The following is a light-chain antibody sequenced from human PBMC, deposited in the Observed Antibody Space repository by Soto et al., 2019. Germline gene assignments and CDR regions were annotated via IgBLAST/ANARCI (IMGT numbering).Light chain of an antibody. CDR3: SSYTTSSTLP. Sequence: QSALTQPASVSGSPGQSITISCTGTSSDIGGYNSVSWYQQHPGKAPKLVIYAVSNRPSGVSSRFSGSKSGNTASLTMSGLQAEDEATYYCSSYTTSSTLPFGTGTKVTVL. CDR1: SSDIGGYNS. V-gene: IGLV2-14*01. CDR2: AVS. J-gene: IGLJ1*01.